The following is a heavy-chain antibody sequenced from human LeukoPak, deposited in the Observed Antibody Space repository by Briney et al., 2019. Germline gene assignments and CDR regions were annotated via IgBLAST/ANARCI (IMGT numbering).Heavy chain of an antibody. CDR2: ISSGFINI. J-gene: IGHJ6*04. CDR1: GFTFSDSY. D-gene: IGHD5-12*01. V-gene: IGHV3-11*01. CDR3: ARGSADYSWYMDV. Sequence: GGSLRLSCAASGFTFSDSYMSWIRQAPGKGLEWISYISSGFINIYYADSVRGRFTISRDNAKNSLYLQMNSLRAEDTAVYYCARGSADYSWYMDVWGKGTTVTVSS.